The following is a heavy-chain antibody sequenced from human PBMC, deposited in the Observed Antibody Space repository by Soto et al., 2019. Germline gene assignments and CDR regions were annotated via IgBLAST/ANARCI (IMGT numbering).Heavy chain of an antibody. V-gene: IGHV1-69*02. CDR2: IIPILGIA. CDR1: GGTFSSYT. J-gene: IGHJ3*02. Sequence: SVKVSCKASGGTFSSYTISWVRRAPGQGLEWMGRIIPILGIANYAQKFQGRVTITADKSTSTAYMELSSLRSEDTAVYYCARARFQLAAFDIWGQGTMVTVSS. D-gene: IGHD6-6*01. CDR3: ARARFQLAAFDI.